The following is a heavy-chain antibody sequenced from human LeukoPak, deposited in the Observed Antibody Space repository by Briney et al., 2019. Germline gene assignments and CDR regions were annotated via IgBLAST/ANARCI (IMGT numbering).Heavy chain of an antibody. CDR3: ARDESVGYSGYGRRYSSGCGY. CDR1: GYTFTSYY. CDR2: INPSGGST. J-gene: IGHJ4*02. V-gene: IGHV1-46*01. Sequence: GASVKVSCKASGYTFTSYYMHWVRQAPGQGLEWMGIINPSGGSTSYAQKFQGRVTMTRDTSTSTVYMELSSLRSEDTAVYYCARDESVGYSGYGRRYSSGCGYWGQGTLVTVSS. D-gene: IGHD5-12*01.